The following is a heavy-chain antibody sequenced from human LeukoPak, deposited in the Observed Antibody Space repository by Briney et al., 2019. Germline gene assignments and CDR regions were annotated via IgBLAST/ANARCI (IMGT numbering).Heavy chain of an antibody. D-gene: IGHD2-8*01. Sequence: GGSLRLSCAASGFTFSSYSMNWVRQAPGKGLEWVSSISSSSSYIYYADSLKGRFTISRDNAKNSLYLQMNSLRAEDTAVFYCARESHAGPYFDYWGQGTLVTVSS. CDR2: ISSSSSYI. J-gene: IGHJ4*02. CDR3: ARESHAGPYFDY. V-gene: IGHV3-21*01. CDR1: GFTFSSYS.